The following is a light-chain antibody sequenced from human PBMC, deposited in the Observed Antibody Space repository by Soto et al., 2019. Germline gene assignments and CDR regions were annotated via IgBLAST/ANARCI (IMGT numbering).Light chain of an antibody. CDR3: QQYDGYSGT. CDR2: DAS. J-gene: IGKJ1*01. Sequence: IQMTQSPSSLSASVGDRVTISCRASQGISYRLAWYQQKPGKAPKLLIYDASSLESGVPSTFSCCGSGTEFTLTITGLQSDDFASYGCQQYDGYSGTCGQGTELDSK. V-gene: IGKV1-5*01. CDR1: QGISYR.